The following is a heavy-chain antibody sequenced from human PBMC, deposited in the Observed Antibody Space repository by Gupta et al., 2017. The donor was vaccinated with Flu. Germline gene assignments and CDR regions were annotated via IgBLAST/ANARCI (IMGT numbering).Heavy chain of an antibody. D-gene: IGHD2-21*01. V-gene: IGHV4-59*01. J-gene: IGHJ6*02. CDR1: GGSISSYY. CDR2: IYYSGST. CDR3: ARASVGIGVDYYYYYGMDV. Sequence: QVQLQESGPGLVQPSETLSLTCTVSGGSISSYYWSLIRQPPGKGLEWIGYIYYSGSTNYNPSLKSRVTISVDTSKNQCSLKLSSVTAADTAVYYCARASVGIGVDYYYYYGMDVWGQGTTVTVSS.